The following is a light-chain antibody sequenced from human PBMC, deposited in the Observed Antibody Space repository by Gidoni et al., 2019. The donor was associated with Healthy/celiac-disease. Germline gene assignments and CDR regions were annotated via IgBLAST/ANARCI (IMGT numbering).Light chain of an antibody. CDR3: QQYGSSPPIT. Sequence: ELVLTQSPGTLSLSPGDRATLSCRASQSVSSSYLAWYQQKPVPAPRLLIYGASSRATGIPDRFSGSGSGTDFTLTISRLEPEDFAVYYCQQYGSSPPITFGQGTKVEIK. CDR1: QSVSSSY. J-gene: IGKJ1*01. V-gene: IGKV3-20*01. CDR2: GAS.